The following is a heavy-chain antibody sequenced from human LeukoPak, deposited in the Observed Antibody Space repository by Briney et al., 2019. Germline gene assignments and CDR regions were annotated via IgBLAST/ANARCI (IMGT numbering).Heavy chain of an antibody. CDR1: GGSIRSYY. Sequence: KSSETLSLTCTVSGGSIRSYYWSWIRQPPGKGLEWIGYIYYSGSTNYNPSLKSRVTISVDTSKNQFSLKLSSVTAADTAVYYCARASGYCSGGSCYKIDYWGQGTLVTVSS. CDR3: ARASGYCSGGSCYKIDY. D-gene: IGHD2-15*01. CDR2: IYYSGST. J-gene: IGHJ4*02. V-gene: IGHV4-59*08.